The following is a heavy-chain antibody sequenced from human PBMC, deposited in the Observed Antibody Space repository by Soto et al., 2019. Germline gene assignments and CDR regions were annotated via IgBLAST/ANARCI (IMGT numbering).Heavy chain of an antibody. Sequence: QVQLQESGPGLVKPSQTLSLTCTVSGGSISSGGYYWSWIRQHPGKGLEWIGDIYYSGGTYYNPSLKSRVTISVDTSKNQYSLKLSSVTAADTAVYYCARDPRYSAFDIWGQGTMVTVSS. V-gene: IGHV4-31*03. CDR3: ARDPRYSAFDI. D-gene: IGHD1-1*01. J-gene: IGHJ3*02. CDR1: GGSISSGGYY. CDR2: IYYSGGT.